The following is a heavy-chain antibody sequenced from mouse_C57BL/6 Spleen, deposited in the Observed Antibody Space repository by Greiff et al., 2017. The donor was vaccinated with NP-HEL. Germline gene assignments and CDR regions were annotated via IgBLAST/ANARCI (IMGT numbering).Heavy chain of an antibody. CDR3: ARGHGSAWFAY. CDR2: INPSTGGT. V-gene: IGHV1-42*01. D-gene: IGHD2-2*01. J-gene: IGHJ3*01. CDR1: GYSFTGYY. Sequence: EVQVVESGPELVKPGASVKISCKASGYSFTGYYMNWVKQSPEKSLEWIGEINPSTGGTTYNQKFKAKATLTVDKSSSTAYMQLKSLTSEDSAVYYCARGHGSAWFAYWGQGTLVTVSA.